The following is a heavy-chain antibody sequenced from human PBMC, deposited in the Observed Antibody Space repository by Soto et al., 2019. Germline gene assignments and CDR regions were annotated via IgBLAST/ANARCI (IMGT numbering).Heavy chain of an antibody. CDR2: INPSGGST. D-gene: IGHD2-2*02. CDR3: ARADIVVVPAAIPVGYYYYGMDV. V-gene: IGHV1-46*01. J-gene: IGHJ6*02. Sequence: QVQLVQSGAEVKKPGASVKVSCKASGYTFTSYYMHWVRQAPGQGLEWMGIINPSGGSTSYAQKFQGGVTMTRDTSTSTVYMELSSLRSEDTAVYYCARADIVVVPAAIPVGYYYYGMDVWGQGTTVTVSS. CDR1: GYTFTSYY.